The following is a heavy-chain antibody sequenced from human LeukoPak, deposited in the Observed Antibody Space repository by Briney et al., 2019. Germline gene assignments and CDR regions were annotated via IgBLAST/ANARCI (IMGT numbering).Heavy chain of an antibody. Sequence: SQTLSLTCAISGDSVSSNSAAWNWIRQSPSRGLEWLGRTYYRSKWYNDYAVSVKSRITINPDTSKNQFSLQLNSVTPEDTAVYYCARAHRRPICSSTSCYRAHGFDPWGQGTLVTVSS. CDR1: GDSVSSNSAA. CDR2: TYYRSKWYN. D-gene: IGHD2-2*02. CDR3: ARAHRRPICSSTSCYRAHGFDP. V-gene: IGHV6-1*01. J-gene: IGHJ5*02.